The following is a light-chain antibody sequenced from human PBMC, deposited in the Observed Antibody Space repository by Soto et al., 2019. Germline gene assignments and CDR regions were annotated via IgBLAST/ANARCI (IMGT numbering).Light chain of an antibody. CDR1: QSVNEW. CDR2: DAS. Sequence: DIRMTQSPSTLSASVGERVSMTCRASQSVNEWVAWYHVRPGEAPKLLIYDASKLEIGVPSRFSGAGSGTEFTLTIVRLHPEYVVTYYFQDTNYFFFGPGTKVEIK. CDR3: QDTNYFF. V-gene: IGKV1-5*01. J-gene: IGKJ2*01.